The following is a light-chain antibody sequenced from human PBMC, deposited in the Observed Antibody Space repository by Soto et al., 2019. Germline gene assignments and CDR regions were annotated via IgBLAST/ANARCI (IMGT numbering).Light chain of an antibody. Sequence: EIVLTQSPATLSLSPGERATLSCRASQSVSSCLAWYQQKPGQAPRLLIYDASNRATGIPARFSGSGSGTDFPLTISSLEPEDFAVYYCQQRSNWPTFGPGTKVDI. J-gene: IGKJ3*01. V-gene: IGKV3-11*01. CDR1: QSVSSC. CDR3: QQRSNWPT. CDR2: DAS.